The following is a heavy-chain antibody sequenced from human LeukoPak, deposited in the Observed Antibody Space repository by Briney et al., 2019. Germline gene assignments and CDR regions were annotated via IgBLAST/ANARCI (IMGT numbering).Heavy chain of an antibody. J-gene: IGHJ4*02. V-gene: IGHV4-59*01. Sequence: SETLSLTCTVSGGSIRSYYWSWIRQPPGKGLEWIGYIYYSGSTNYNPSLKSRVTISVDTSKNQFSLKLSSVTAADTAVYYCARYKFSGCDPLFDYWGQGTLVTVSS. CDR2: IYYSGST. CDR1: GGSIRSYY. D-gene: IGHD5-12*01. CDR3: ARYKFSGCDPLFDY.